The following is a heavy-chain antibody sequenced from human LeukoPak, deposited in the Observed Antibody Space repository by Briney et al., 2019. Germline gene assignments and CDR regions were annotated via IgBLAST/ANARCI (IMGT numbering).Heavy chain of an antibody. CDR2: INPNTGGT. CDR1: RYTFTGYY. CDR3: ARDWSTTGWYSDY. Sequence: ASVKVSCKASRYTFTGYYMHWVRQAPGQGLEWMGWINPNTGGTSYAQKFQGRVTLTRDTSITTAYMELSRLRSDDSAVYYCARDWSTTGWYSDYWGQGTLVTVSA. D-gene: IGHD6-19*01. V-gene: IGHV1-2*02. J-gene: IGHJ4*02.